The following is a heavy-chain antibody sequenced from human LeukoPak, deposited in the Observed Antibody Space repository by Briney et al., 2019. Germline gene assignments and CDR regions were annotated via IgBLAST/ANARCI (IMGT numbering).Heavy chain of an antibody. J-gene: IGHJ6*03. V-gene: IGHV1-69*05. Sequence: GASVKVSCKASGGTFSSYAISWVRQAPGQGLEWMGGIIPIFGTANYAQKFQGRVTITTDESTSTAYMELSSLRSEDTAVYYCARSPRLRPSNNYYYYYYMDVWGKGTTVTVSS. CDR2: IIPIFGTA. D-gene: IGHD3-16*01. CDR3: ARSPRLRPSNNYYYYYYMDV. CDR1: GGTFSSYA.